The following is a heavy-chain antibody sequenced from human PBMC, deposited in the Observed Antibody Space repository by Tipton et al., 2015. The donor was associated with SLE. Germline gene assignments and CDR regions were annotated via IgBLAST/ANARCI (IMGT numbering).Heavy chain of an antibody. Sequence: TLSLTCTVSGGSISSSDYYWGWVRQPSGKGLEWIGSIYYTGGTYYNPSLKSRVTISVDTSKNQFSLKLTSVTAADTAVYYCAGSSIAARWSFDYWGQGTLVTVSS. J-gene: IGHJ4*02. CDR2: IYYTGGT. D-gene: IGHD6-6*01. CDR3: AGSSIAARWSFDY. CDR1: GGSISSSDYY. V-gene: IGHV4-39*01.